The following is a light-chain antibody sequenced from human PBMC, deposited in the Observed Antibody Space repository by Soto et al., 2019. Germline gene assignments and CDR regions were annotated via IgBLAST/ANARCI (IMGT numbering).Light chain of an antibody. CDR3: HQYESSSWT. V-gene: IGKV3-20*01. CDR1: QGVDSSY. CDR2: GAS. J-gene: IGKJ1*01. Sequence: EIVLTQSPGTLSLSPGERATVFCRASQGVDSSYLAWFQQKPGQAPRLLIYGASRRATGVPDRFSGSGSGTEFTLTITRLEPEDFAVYYCHQYESSSWTVGQGTKVEI.